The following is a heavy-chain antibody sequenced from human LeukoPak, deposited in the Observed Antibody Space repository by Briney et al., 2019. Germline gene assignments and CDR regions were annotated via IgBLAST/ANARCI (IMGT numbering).Heavy chain of an antibody. J-gene: IGHJ6*03. CDR3: ARVSVFGVVIPSYMDV. V-gene: IGHV1-2*02. CDR2: INPNTGDT. Sequence: ASVMVSCKASGYTFTAYYVHWVRQAPGQGLEWIGWINPNTGDTNYAQKFQGRVTMTRDTSISTAYMELSRLRSDDTAVYYCARVSVFGVVIPSYMDVWGKGTTVTVSS. CDR1: GYTFTAYY. D-gene: IGHD3-3*01.